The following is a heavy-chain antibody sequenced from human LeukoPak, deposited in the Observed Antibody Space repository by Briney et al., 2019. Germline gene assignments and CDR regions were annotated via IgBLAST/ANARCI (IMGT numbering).Heavy chain of an antibody. D-gene: IGHD2-15*01. V-gene: IGHV4-38-2*02. CDR2: IYHSGST. CDR3: ARPGRSDYFAY. J-gene: IGHJ4*02. CDR1: GYSISSGYY. Sequence: PSETLSLTCTVSGYSISSGYYWGWIRPPPGKGLEWIGSIYHSGSTYYNPSLKSRVTISVDTSKNQFSLKLSSVTAADTAVYYCARPGRSDYFAYWGQGTLVTVSS.